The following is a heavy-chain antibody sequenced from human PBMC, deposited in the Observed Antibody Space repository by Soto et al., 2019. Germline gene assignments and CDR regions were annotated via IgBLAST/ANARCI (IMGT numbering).Heavy chain of an antibody. CDR3: ATTFDYNGYSDP. Sequence: GESLKISCKTSGYSLTTYWFAWVRQMPGKGLEWMGIIYLSDSDTIYSPSAQGHFTISADKSIKTAYLQWSSLKASDTAIYYCATTFDYNGYSDPWGQGTQVTVSS. V-gene: IGHV5-51*01. CDR1: GYSLTTYW. D-gene: IGHD2-15*01. CDR2: IYLSDSDT. J-gene: IGHJ5*02.